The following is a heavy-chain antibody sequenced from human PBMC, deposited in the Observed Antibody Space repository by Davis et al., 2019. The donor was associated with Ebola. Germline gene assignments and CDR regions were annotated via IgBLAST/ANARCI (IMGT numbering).Heavy chain of an antibody. CDR3: TSPRITMVQGANNLYYGMDV. D-gene: IGHD3-10*01. J-gene: IGHJ6*02. CDR1: GFTFSGSA. CDR2: IRSKANSYAT. Sequence: PGGSLRLSCAASGFTFSGSAMHWVRQASGKGLEWVGRIRSKANSYATAYAASVKGRFTISRDDSKNTAYLQMNSLKTEDTAVYYCTSPRITMVQGANNLYYGMDVWGQGTTVTVSS. V-gene: IGHV3-73*01.